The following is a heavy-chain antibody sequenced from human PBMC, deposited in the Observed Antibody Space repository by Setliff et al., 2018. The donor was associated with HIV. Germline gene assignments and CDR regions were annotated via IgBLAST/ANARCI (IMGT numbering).Heavy chain of an antibody. J-gene: IGHJ5*02. CDR3: ARDRHSSGLGSYGP. CDR2: IDSSGTT. CDR1: GGSFGVYR. D-gene: IGHD3-10*01. Sequence: PSETLSLTCTISGGSFGVYRWSWSRQSDGRGLAWIGRIDSSGTTDYKPSLKGRVAISVDTSRSQFSLRVSSVTAADTAVYFCARDRHSSGLGSYGPWGPGILVTVSS. V-gene: IGHV4-4*07.